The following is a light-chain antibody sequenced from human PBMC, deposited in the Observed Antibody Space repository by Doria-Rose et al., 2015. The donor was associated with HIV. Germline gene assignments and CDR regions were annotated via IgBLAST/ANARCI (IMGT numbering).Light chain of an antibody. CDR3: QQYYDTPS. CDR1: QSLLYTSKNY. Sequence: DIRVTQSPESLGMSLGERATLNCKSNQSLLYTSKNYLAWYQQNPVQPPKLLSYWASTRQSWFPARFSGSGSVTDFTLTISSLEAEDVAVYYCQQYYDTPSFGPGTTVDIK. V-gene: IGKV4-1*01. CDR2: WAS. J-gene: IGKJ3*01.